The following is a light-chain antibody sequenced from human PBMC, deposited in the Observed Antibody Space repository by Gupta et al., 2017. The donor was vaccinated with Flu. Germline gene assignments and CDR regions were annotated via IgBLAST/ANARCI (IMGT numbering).Light chain of an antibody. CDR2: WAS. J-gene: IGKJ2*03. Sequence: DIVMTQSPDYLPVSLGERATINCKSSQSVLYSSNNKNYLAWYQQKPGQPPKLLIYWASTRESGVPDRFSGSGSGTDFTLTISSLQAEDVAVYYCQQDDSTPDSFGQGTKLEIK. V-gene: IGKV4-1*01. CDR3: QQDDSTPDS. CDR1: QSVLYSSNNKNY.